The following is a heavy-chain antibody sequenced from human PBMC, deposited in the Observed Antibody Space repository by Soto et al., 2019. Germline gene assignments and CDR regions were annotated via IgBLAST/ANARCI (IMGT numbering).Heavy chain of an antibody. CDR3: TTVDGGSGSRMAYYYYGMDV. J-gene: IGHJ6*02. CDR1: GFTFSNAW. Sequence: SGFTFSNAWMNWVRQAPGKGLEWVGRIKSKTDGGTTDYAAPVKGRFTISRDDSKNTLYLQMNSLKTEDTAVYYCTTVDGGSGSRMAYYYYGMDVWGQGTTVTVSS. CDR2: IKSKTDGGTT. V-gene: IGHV3-15*07. D-gene: IGHD3-10*01.